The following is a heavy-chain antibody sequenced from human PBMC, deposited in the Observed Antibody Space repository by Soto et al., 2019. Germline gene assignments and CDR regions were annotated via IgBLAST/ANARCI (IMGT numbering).Heavy chain of an antibody. CDR3: ARAPPPVEWFGELSIDY. CDR2: ISAYNGNT. V-gene: IGHV1-18*01. D-gene: IGHD3-10*01. J-gene: IGHJ4*02. CDR1: GYTFTSYG. Sequence: QVQLVQSGAEVKKPGASVKVSCKASGYTFTSYGISWVRQAPGQGLEWMGWISAYNGNTNYAQKLQGRVTMTTDTSTSTAYMELRSLRSDDTAVYYCARAPPPVEWFGELSIDYWGQGTLVTVSS.